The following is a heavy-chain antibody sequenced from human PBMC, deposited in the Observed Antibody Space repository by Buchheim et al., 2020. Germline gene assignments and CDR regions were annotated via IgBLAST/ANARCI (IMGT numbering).Heavy chain of an antibody. J-gene: IGHJ3*02. Sequence: QVQLQQWGAGLLKPSETLSLTCAVYGASLSGYYWSWIRQPPGKGLEWIGEINHSGSSNYNPSLKSRVSMLVDTSRNQISLKLRSVTAADTAVYYCARSPGDYYGDKPKAFDIWGQGT. CDR2: INHSGSS. D-gene: IGHD4-17*01. CDR1: GASLSGYY. V-gene: IGHV4-34*01. CDR3: ARSPGDYYGDKPKAFDI.